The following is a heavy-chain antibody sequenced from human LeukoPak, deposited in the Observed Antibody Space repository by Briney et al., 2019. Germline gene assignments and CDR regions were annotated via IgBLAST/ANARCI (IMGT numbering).Heavy chain of an antibody. J-gene: IGHJ4*02. V-gene: IGHV3-21*01. D-gene: IGHD6-19*01. Sequence: PGGFLRLSCAASGFSFSTYSMNWVRQAPGKGLEWVSSISSGSRYLYYADSVKGRFTISRDNAKNSLFLQMNSLRAEDTAVYYCTTDVRDEYTSGWYPIGYWGQGTLVTVSS. CDR2: ISSGSRYL. CDR1: GFSFSTYS. CDR3: TTDVRDEYTSGWYPIGY.